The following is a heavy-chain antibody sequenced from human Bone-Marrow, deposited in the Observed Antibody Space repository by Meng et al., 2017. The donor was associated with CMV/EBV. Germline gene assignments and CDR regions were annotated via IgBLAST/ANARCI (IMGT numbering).Heavy chain of an antibody. CDR3: AIGDGGSYWSY. J-gene: IGHJ4*02. Sequence: LSCADSRLPFSNYAMSWVRQAPGKGLGWVSAIRGSTGSTFYADSVKGRFTISRDNAKTTLYLQMDSLRAEDTAVYYCAIGDGGSYWSYWSQGTLVTVSS. CDR2: IRGSTGST. V-gene: IGHV3-23*01. CDR1: RLPFSNYA. D-gene: IGHD1-26*01.